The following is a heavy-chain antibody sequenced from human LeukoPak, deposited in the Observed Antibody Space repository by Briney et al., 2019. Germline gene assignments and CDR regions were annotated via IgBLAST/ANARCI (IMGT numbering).Heavy chain of an antibody. CDR1: GFTFSSYW. CDR3: AKDYYDFWSGYYDY. V-gene: IGHV3-7*03. D-gene: IGHD3-3*01. J-gene: IGHJ4*02. CDR2: IKQDGSEK. Sequence: PGGSLRLSCAASGFTFSSYWMSWVRQAPGKGLEWVANIKQDGSEKYYADSVKGRFTISRDNAKNSLYLQMNSLRAEDMALYYCAKDYYDFWSGYYDYWGQGTLVTVSS.